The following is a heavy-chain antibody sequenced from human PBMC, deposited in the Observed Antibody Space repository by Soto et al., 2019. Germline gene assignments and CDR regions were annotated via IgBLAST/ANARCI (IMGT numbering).Heavy chain of an antibody. CDR3: AREYTAWPLAYGLDV. D-gene: IGHD2-2*02. V-gene: IGHV3-33*01. CDR1: GFTFSSYG. J-gene: IGHJ6*02. Sequence: LRLSCAASGFTFSSYGRHWVRQAPGKGLEWVAVIWYDGSNKYYADSVKGRFTISRDNSKNTLYLQMNSLRAEDTAVYYCAREYTAWPLAYGLDVWGQGTTVTVSS. CDR2: IWYDGSNK.